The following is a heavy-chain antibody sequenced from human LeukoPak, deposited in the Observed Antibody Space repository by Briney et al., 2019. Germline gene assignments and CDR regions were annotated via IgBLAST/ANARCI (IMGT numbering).Heavy chain of an antibody. Sequence: SETLSLTCTVSGGSISNYCWNWIRQPAGKGLEWIGRIYTSGSTNYNPSLKSRVTMSLDTSKNQFSLKLSSVTAADTAVYYCARDQRSGMDVWGQGTTVIVSS. D-gene: IGHD6-25*01. V-gene: IGHV4-4*07. CDR3: ARDQRSGMDV. CDR2: IYTSGST. CDR1: GGSISNYC. J-gene: IGHJ6*02.